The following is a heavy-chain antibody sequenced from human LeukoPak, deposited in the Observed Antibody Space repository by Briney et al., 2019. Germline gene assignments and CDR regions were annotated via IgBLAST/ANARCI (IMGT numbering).Heavy chain of an antibody. J-gene: IGHJ4*02. CDR3: TRVANPQWEPFFDF. V-gene: IGHV3-53*01. Sequence: PGGSLRLSCAASGFTVSSNYMTWVRPAPGEGLGWVSVIYSGGTTYYADCVKGRFTISRDNSKNTLYLQMNSLRAEDTAVYFCTRVANPQWEPFFDFWGQGTLVTVSS. CDR2: IYSGGTT. D-gene: IGHD1-26*01. CDR1: GFTVSSNY.